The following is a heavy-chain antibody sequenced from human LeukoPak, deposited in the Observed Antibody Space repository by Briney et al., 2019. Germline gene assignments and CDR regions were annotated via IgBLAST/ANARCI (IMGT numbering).Heavy chain of an antibody. CDR1: GGSISSYY. D-gene: IGHD3-22*01. CDR3: ARHGRPVYYDSSGYLGY. J-gene: IGHJ4*02. CDR2: IHTSGNT. Sequence: SETLSLTCTVSGGSISSYYWSWIRQPAGKGLEWIGRIHTSGNTNYNPSLKSRVTMSVDTSKNQFPLKLSSVTAADTAVYYCARHGRPVYYDSSGYLGYWGQGTLVTVSS. V-gene: IGHV4-4*07.